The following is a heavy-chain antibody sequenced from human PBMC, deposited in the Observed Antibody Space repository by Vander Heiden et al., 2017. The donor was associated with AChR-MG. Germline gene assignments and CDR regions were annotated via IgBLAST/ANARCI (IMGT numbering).Heavy chain of an antibody. J-gene: IGHJ3*02. V-gene: IGHV1-69*06. CDR1: GGTFSSYT. CDR2: IIPIFGTA. D-gene: IGHD2-15*01. Sequence: QVQLVQSGAEVKKPGSSVKVSCKASGGTFSSYTISWVRQAPGQGLEWMGGIIPIFGTANYAQKFQGRVTITADKSTNTAYMELSSLRSEDTAVYYCAREGYCSGGSCYFHEAAFDIWGQGTMVTVSS. CDR3: AREGYCSGGSCYFHEAAFDI.